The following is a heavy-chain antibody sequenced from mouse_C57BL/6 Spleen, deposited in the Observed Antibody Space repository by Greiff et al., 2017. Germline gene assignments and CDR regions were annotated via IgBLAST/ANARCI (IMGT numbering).Heavy chain of an antibody. D-gene: IGHD1-1*01. CDR1: GFNIKDYY. J-gene: IGHJ2*01. CDR2: IDSEGGDT. V-gene: IGHV14-1*01. Sequence: EVQRQQSGAELVRPGASVKLSCTASGFNIKDYYMHWVKQRPEQGLEWIGRIDSEGGDTESAPKFQGKATMTADTSSNTAYLQFSRLTSEDTAVYYCTTITTVYWGQGTTLTVSS. CDR3: TTITTVY.